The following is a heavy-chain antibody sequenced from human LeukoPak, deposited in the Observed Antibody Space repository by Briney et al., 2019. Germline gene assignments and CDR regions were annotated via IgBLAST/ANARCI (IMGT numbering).Heavy chain of an antibody. J-gene: IGHJ6*03. D-gene: IGHD1-1*01. CDR1: GFTFSGSA. Sequence: PGGSLRLSCAASGFTFSGSAMHWVRQASGKGLEWVGRIRSKANSYATAYAASVKGRFTISRDDSKNTAYLQMNSLKTEDTAVYYCATKVGTTRYYYYMDVWGKGTTVTVSS. CDR2: IRSKANSYAT. CDR3: ATKVGTTRYYYYMDV. V-gene: IGHV3-73*01.